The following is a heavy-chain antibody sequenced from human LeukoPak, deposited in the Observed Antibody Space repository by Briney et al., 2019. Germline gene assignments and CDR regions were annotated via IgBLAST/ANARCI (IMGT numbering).Heavy chain of an antibody. D-gene: IGHD3-10*01. CDR2: IRYDGSNK. CDR1: GFTFSSYG. Sequence: PGGSLRLSCAPSGFTFSSYGMHWVRQAPGKGLEWVAFIRYDGSNKYYADSVKGRFTISRDNSKNTLYLQMNSLRAEDTAVYYCARAMTGSYYVGLDYWGQGTLVTVSS. V-gene: IGHV3-30*02. CDR3: ARAMTGSYYVGLDY. J-gene: IGHJ4*02.